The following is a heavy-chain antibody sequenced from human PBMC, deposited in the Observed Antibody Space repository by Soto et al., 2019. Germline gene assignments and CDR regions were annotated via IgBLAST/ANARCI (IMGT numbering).Heavy chain of an antibody. J-gene: IGHJ4*02. CDR3: ARDRGSYRFDY. D-gene: IGHD1-26*01. Sequence: ASVKVSCKASGYTFSSYAISWVRQAPGQGLEWMGGIIPIFGTANYAQKFQGRVTITADESTSTAYMELSSLRSEDTAVYYCARDRGSYRFDYWGKGPLVPVSS. V-gene: IGHV1-69*13. CDR2: IIPIFGTA. CDR1: GYTFSSYA.